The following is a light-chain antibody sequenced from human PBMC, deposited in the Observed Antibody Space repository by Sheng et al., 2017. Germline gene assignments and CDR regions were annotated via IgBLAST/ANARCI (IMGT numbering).Light chain of an antibody. CDR2: SAT. CDR3: QQSFSTPPGIT. CDR1: QAITFY. V-gene: IGKV1-39*01. J-gene: IGKJ5*01. Sequence: DIQMTQSPSSLSASVGDRVTITCRASQAITFYLNWYQQKPGKAPELLIYSATILRSGVPSRFIGSGLGQTSVSPSTVFKPEDFATYYCQQSFSTPPGITFGQGTRLEI.